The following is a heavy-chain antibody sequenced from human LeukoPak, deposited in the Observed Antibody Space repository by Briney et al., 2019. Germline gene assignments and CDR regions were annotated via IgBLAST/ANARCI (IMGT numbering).Heavy chain of an antibody. V-gene: IGHV3-23*01. D-gene: IGHD6-13*01. J-gene: IGHJ4*02. CDR1: GFTFSSYA. CDR2: ISGSGGST. Sequence: SGGSLRLSCAASGFTFSSYAMSWVRQAPGKGLEWVSAISGSGGSTYYADSVKGRFTIFRDNSKNTLYLQMDSLRAEDTAVYYCAKDVSGIAAAGHFDYWGQGTLVTVSS. CDR3: AKDVSGIAAAGHFDY.